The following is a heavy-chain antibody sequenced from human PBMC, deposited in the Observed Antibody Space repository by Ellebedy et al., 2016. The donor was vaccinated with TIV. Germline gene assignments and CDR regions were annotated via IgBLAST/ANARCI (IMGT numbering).Heavy chain of an antibody. Sequence: AASVKVSCKASGGTFSSYAISWVRQAPGEGLEWLGIINPSSGSTTYAQKLQGRLTMTRDTSTSTVYMELSSLRSEDTDVYYCARSRSSGWLHTPDYWGQGLLVTVSS. CDR2: INPSSGST. J-gene: IGHJ4*02. V-gene: IGHV1-46*04. CDR1: GGTFSSYA. CDR3: ARSRSSGWLHTPDY. D-gene: IGHD6-19*01.